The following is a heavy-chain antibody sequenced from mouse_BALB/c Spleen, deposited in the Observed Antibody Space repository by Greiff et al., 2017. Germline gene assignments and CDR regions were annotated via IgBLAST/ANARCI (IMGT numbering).Heavy chain of an antibody. CDR3: ARYYGSSYRYFDV. V-gene: IGHV14-3*02. Sequence: EVHLVESGAELVKPGASVKLSCTASGFNIKDTYMHWVKQRPEQGLEWIGRIDPANGNTKYDPKFQGKATITADTSSNTAYLQLSSLTSEDTAVYYCARYYGSSYRYFDVWGAGTTVTVSS. CDR1: GFNIKDTY. CDR2: IDPANGNT. D-gene: IGHD1-1*01. J-gene: IGHJ1*01.